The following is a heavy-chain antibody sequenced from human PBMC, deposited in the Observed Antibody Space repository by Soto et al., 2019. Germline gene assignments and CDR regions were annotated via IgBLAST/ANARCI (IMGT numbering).Heavy chain of an antibody. CDR1: EFTFSNYW. Sequence: GGSLRLSCVASEFTFSNYWMSWVRQAPGKGLEWVANIKQDGSEKYYVDSVKGRFTISRDNAENSLYLQMNSLRAEDTALYYCARVYPGTGWPFHYYGMDVWGQGTTVTVSS. D-gene: IGHD6-25*01. V-gene: IGHV3-7*01. CDR3: ARVYPGTGWPFHYYGMDV. J-gene: IGHJ6*02. CDR2: IKQDGSEK.